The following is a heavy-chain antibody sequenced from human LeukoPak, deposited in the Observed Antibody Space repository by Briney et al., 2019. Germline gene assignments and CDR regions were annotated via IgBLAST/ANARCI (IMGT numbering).Heavy chain of an antibody. CDR3: AREIGPIQLHLWGSAFDY. V-gene: IGHV1-18*01. CDR1: GYTFTSYG. Sequence: SVKVSCKASGYTFTSYGISWVRQAPGQGLEWMGWISAYNGNTNYAQKFQGRVTMTRDTSTSTVYMELSSLRSEDTAVYYCAREIGPIQLHLWGSAFDYWGQGTLVTVSS. D-gene: IGHD5-24*01. CDR2: ISAYNGNT. J-gene: IGHJ4*02.